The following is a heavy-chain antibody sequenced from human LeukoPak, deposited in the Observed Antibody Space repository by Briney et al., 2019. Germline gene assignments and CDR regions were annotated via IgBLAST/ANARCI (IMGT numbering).Heavy chain of an antibody. Sequence: ASVKVSCKVSGYTLTELSMHWVRQAPGKGLEWMGGFDPEDGETIYAQKFQGRVTMTRDTSISTAYMELSRLRSDDTAVYYCARSISRDFDWIDPWGQGTLVTVSS. V-gene: IGHV1-24*01. J-gene: IGHJ5*02. CDR1: GYTLTELS. D-gene: IGHD3-3*02. CDR3: ARSISRDFDWIDP. CDR2: FDPEDGET.